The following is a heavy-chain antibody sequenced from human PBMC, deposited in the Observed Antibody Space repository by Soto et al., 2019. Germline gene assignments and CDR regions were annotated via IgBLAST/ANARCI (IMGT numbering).Heavy chain of an antibody. CDR2: VNPHTGDS. Sequence: QVQLVQSGAEVKRPGASVKVSCQASGYAFSAYYIHWVRQAPGQGLEWMGWVNPHTGDSKYTEIFKGRVTLTSDTSTNTSYMDLTSLTSADTAVYYCARRHGARSNVFRSAFRLDFWGQGTRVAASS. CDR3: ARRHGARSNVFRSAFRLDF. J-gene: IGHJ4*01. D-gene: IGHD3-3*01. V-gene: IGHV1-2*02. CDR1: GYAFSAYY.